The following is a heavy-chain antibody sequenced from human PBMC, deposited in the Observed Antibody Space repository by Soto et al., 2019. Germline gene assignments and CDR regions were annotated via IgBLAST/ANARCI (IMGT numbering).Heavy chain of an antibody. CDR1: GFTFSSYA. CDR2: ISYDGSNK. J-gene: IGHJ6*02. V-gene: IGHV3-30-3*01. D-gene: IGHD6-19*01. Sequence: QSGGSLRLSCAASGFTFSSYAMHWVRQAPGKGLEWVAVISYDGSNKYYADSVKGRFTISRDNSKNTLYLQMNSLRAEDTAVYYCARDGSGWYQRDYYYGMDVWGQGTTVTVSS. CDR3: ARDGSGWYQRDYYYGMDV.